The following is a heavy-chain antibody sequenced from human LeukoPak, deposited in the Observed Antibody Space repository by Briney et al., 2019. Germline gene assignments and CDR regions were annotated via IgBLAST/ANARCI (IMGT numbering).Heavy chain of an antibody. CDR3: ARDRPSRRPGMVGEY. CDR1: GFNFSSYS. Sequence: GGSLRLSCAASGFNFSSYSMNWARQALGKGLEWVSSISRSSSYIYYADSVKGRFTISRDNAKNSLYLQMNSLRAEDTAIYYCARDRPSRRPGMVGEYWGQGTLVTVSS. J-gene: IGHJ4*02. D-gene: IGHD5-18*01. V-gene: IGHV3-21*01. CDR2: ISRSSSYI.